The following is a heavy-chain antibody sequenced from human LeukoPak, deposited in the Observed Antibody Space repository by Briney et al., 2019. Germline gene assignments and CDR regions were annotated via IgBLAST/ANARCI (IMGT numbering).Heavy chain of an antibody. CDR1: GFTVKSNY. CDR3: ARGTYPSGYFDY. CDR2: IYSGGST. J-gene: IGHJ4*02. Sequence: PGGSLRLSCAASGFTVKSNYMGWVRQAPGKGLEWVSVIYSGGSTYYADSVKGRFTTSRDNSKNTLYPQMNSLRAEDTAVYYCARGTYPSGYFDYWGQGTLVTVSS. V-gene: IGHV3-53*01. D-gene: IGHD1-26*01.